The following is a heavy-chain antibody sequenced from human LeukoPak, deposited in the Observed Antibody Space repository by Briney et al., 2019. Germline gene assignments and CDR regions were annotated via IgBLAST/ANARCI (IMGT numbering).Heavy chain of an antibody. Sequence: GGSLGLSCAASGFTFGNYWMSWVRQAPGKGLEWVANIKVDGSDKNYVDSVKGRFTISRDNAKNSLYLQMNSLRAEDTAVYYCARDSWRVLDYWGQGTLVTVSS. V-gene: IGHV3-7*01. CDR1: GFTFGNYW. J-gene: IGHJ4*02. D-gene: IGHD2-2*01. CDR3: ARDSWRVLDY. CDR2: IKVDGSDK.